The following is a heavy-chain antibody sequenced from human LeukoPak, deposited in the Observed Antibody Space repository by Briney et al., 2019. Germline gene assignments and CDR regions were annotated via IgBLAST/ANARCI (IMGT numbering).Heavy chain of an antibody. D-gene: IGHD1-26*01. CDR2: ISGRSSTI. CDR3: ARDRIKSRSYYFDY. Sequence: PGGSLRLSCAASAFTFSDYSMNWVRQAPGKGLEWVSYISGRSSTIYYADSVKGRFTISRDNAQNSMYLQMNSLRAEDTAVYYCARDRIKSRSYYFDYWGQGTLVTVSS. J-gene: IGHJ4*02. V-gene: IGHV3-48*01. CDR1: AFTFSDYS.